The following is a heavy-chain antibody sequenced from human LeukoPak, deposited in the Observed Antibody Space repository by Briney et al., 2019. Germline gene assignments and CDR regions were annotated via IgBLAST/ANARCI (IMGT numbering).Heavy chain of an antibody. V-gene: IGHV1-58*02. CDR2: IIVGSGET. CDR1: GFAFTSSA. J-gene: IGHJ5*02. CDR3: AAERYRGGCCGFDP. D-gene: IGHD5-12*01. Sequence: SVKASCKASGFAFTSSAIQWVRQARGQRLEWLGWIIVGSGETSYAQKLQERVTITTDMSTGTSYMELSSLSPEDTAVYFCAAERYRGGCCGFDPWGRGPLVTVSS.